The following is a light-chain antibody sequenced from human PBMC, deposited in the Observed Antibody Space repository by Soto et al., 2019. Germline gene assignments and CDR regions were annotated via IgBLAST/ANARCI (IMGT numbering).Light chain of an antibody. V-gene: IGKV3-15*01. J-gene: IGKJ1*01. Sequence: EIVMTQSPATLSVSPGDRATLSCRASQSVSSKLAWYQQKPGKAPRLLIYGASTRATGIPARFSGSGYGTELTITISSMKYEDFEVYYCQQYNNWTRTFGQGTKVDIK. CDR2: GAS. CDR1: QSVSSK. CDR3: QQYNNWTRT.